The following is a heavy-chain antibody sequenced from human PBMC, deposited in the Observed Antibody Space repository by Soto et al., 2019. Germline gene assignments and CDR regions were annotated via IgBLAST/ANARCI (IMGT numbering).Heavy chain of an antibody. Sequence: GASVQVSFKASGATFSSYAISWLRQAPGQGLEWMGGIIPIFGTANYAQKFQGRVTITADKSTSTAYMELSSLRSEDTAVYYCARVEYSSSCGVPFDPWGQGTLVTVSS. CDR2: IIPIFGTA. J-gene: IGHJ5*02. CDR3: ARVEYSSSCGVPFDP. V-gene: IGHV1-69*06. D-gene: IGHD6-6*01. CDR1: GATFSSYA.